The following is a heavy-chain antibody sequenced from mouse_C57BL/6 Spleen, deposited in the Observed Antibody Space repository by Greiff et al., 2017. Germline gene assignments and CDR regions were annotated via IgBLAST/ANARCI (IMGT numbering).Heavy chain of an antibody. V-gene: IGHV1-55*01. CDR3: ARGGNYEGYAMDY. CDR2: IYPGSGST. D-gene: IGHD2-1*01. Sequence: QVQLQQSGAELVKPGASVKMSCKASGYTFTSYWITWVKQRPGQGLEWIGDIYPGSGSTNYNEKFKSKATLTVDTSSSTAYMQLSSLTSEDSAVYYCARGGNYEGYAMDYWGQGTSVTVSS. CDR1: GYTFTSYW. J-gene: IGHJ4*01.